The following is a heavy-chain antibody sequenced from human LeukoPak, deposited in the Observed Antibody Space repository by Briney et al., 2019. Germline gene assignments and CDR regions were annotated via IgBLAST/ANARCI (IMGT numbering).Heavy chain of an antibody. Sequence: GGSLRLSCAASGFTVSDNYMTWVRQAPGKGLEWVSIIYGGSTYYTDSVKGRFTISRDNSKNTVYLQMNSLRAEDTAVYYCARDFEGVHRTTNSYTYYYYMDVWGKGTSVIVSS. CDR2: IYGGST. CDR3: ARDFEGVHRTTNSYTYYYYMDV. CDR1: GFTVSDNY. D-gene: IGHD2/OR15-2a*01. V-gene: IGHV3-53*01. J-gene: IGHJ6*03.